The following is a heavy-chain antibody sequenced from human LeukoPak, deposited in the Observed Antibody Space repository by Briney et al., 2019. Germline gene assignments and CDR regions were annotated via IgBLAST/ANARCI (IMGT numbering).Heavy chain of an antibody. Sequence: ASVKVSCKASGYTFTSYDINWVRQATGQGLEWMGWMNPNSGNTGYAQKFQGRVTITRNTSISTAYMELSSLRSEDTAVYYCAMTYYDYVWGSYRSRHGAFDIWAKGQWSPSLQ. V-gene: IGHV1-8*03. CDR1: GYTFTSYD. J-gene: IGHJ3*02. CDR2: MNPNSGNT. CDR3: AMTYYDYVWGSYRSRHGAFDI. D-gene: IGHD3-16*02.